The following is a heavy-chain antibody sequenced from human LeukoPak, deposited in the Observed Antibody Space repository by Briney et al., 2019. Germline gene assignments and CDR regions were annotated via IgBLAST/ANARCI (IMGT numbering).Heavy chain of an antibody. V-gene: IGHV1-69*13. CDR1: GGTFNSYP. CDR2: IIPIFGSA. CDR3: ARDVDYDSSGAFDY. J-gene: IGHJ4*02. D-gene: IGHD3-22*01. Sequence: SVKVSCKASGGTFNSYPFSWVRQAPGQGLEWMGGIIPIFGSANYAQKFQGRVTITADESTSTVYMELSSLRSEDTAMYYCARDVDYDSSGAFDYWGQGTLVTVSS.